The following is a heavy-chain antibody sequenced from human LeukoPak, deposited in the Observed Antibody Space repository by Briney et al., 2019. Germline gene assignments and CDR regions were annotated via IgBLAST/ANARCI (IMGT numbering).Heavy chain of an antibody. D-gene: IGHD6-6*01. V-gene: IGHV4-59*01. CDR1: GGSISSYY. J-gene: IGHJ4*02. CDR2: IYYSGST. CDR3: ARVLSSSFDY. Sequence: PSETLSLTCTVSGGSISSYYWSWIRQPPGKGLEWIGYIYYSGSTNYNPSLKSRVTISVDTSKNQFSLKLSSVTAADTTVYYCARVLSSSFDYWGQGTLVTVSS.